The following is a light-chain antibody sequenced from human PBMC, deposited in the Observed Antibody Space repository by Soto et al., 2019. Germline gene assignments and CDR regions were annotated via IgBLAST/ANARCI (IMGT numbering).Light chain of an antibody. CDR3: QHYKSQST. Sequence: DIQMTQSPSTLSASVGDRVIITCRASQSISSWLAWYQQKPGKAPKLLISAASSLESGVPSRLSGSGSGTEFTLTISSLQPDDFATYFCQHYKSQSTFGQGTRVEI. J-gene: IGKJ1*01. V-gene: IGKV1-5*01. CDR1: QSISSW. CDR2: AAS.